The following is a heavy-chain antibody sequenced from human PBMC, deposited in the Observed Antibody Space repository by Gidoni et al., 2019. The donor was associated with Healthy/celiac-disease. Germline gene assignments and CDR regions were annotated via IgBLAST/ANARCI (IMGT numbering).Heavy chain of an antibody. V-gene: IGHV3-21*01. CDR1: GFTFRSYS. D-gene: IGHD2-21*02. J-gene: IGHJ6*02. CDR3: ARDCGGDCPYGMDV. Sequence: EVQLVESGGGLVKPGRSLRLSCAAPGFTFRSYSMNWVRQAPGKGLEWVSSISSSSSYIYYADSVKGRFTISRDNAKNSLYLQMNSLRAEDTAVYYCARDCGGDCPYGMDVWGQGTTVTVSS. CDR2: ISSSSSYI.